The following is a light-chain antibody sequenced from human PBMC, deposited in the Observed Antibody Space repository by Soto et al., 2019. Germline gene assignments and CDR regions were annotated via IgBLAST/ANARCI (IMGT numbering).Light chain of an antibody. Sequence: EIVLTQSPATLSLSPGERATLSCRASQSVSSYLAGYQQKPGQAPRLLIYDASNRATGIPARFSGSGSGTDFTLTISSLEPEDFAVYHCQQRSFFGGGTKVEIK. J-gene: IGKJ4*01. CDR3: QQRSF. CDR1: QSVSSY. V-gene: IGKV3-11*01. CDR2: DAS.